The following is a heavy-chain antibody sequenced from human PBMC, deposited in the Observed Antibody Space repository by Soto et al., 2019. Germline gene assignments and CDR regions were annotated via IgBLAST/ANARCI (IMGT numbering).Heavy chain of an antibody. V-gene: IGHV3-30-3*01. Sequence: QVQLVESGGGVVQPGRSLRLSCAASGFTFSSYAMHWVRQAPGKGLEWVAVISYDGSNKYYAYSVKGRFTISRDNSKNTLYLQMNSLRAEDTAVYYCARDKGGSGSYFDYWGQGTLVTVSS. CDR1: GFTFSSYA. J-gene: IGHJ4*02. CDR2: ISYDGSNK. CDR3: ARDKGGSGSYFDY. D-gene: IGHD3-10*01.